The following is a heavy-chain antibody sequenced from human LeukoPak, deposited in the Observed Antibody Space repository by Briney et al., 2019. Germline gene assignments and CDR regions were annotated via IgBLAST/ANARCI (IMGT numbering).Heavy chain of an antibody. J-gene: IGHJ4*02. CDR2: IIPIFGTA. CDR3: ARGISGSYTADY. D-gene: IGHD1-26*01. CDR1: GGTFSSYA. Sequence: ASVKVSCKASGGTFSSYAISWVRQAPGQGLECMGGIIPIFGTANYAQKFQGRVTITTDESTSTAYMELSSLRSEDTAVYYCARGISGSYTADYWGQGTLVTVSS. V-gene: IGHV1-69*05.